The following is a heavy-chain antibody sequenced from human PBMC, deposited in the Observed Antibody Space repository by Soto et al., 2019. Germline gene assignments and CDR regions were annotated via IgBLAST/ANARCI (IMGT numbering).Heavy chain of an antibody. V-gene: IGHV4-59*01. D-gene: IGHD3-16*01. Sequence: QVQLQESGPGLVKPSETLSLTCTVSGGSISSYYWSWIRQPPGKGLEWIGYIYYSGSTNYNPSLKSRVTISVDTSKNQFSLKLSSVTAADTAVYYCARVHWVMREMWFDTWGQGTLVTVSS. CDR3: ARVHWVMREMWFDT. CDR1: GGSISSYY. CDR2: IYYSGST. J-gene: IGHJ5*02.